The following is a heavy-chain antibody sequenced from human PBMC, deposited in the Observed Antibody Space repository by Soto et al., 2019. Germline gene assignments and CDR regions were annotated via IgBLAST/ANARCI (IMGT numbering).Heavy chain of an antibody. D-gene: IGHD2-21*01. V-gene: IGHV4-59*01. J-gene: IGHJ5*02. CDR1: GGSISSYY. CDR3: TLSQRAYSYASDS. Sequence: SETLSLTCTVSGGSISSYYWSWIRQPPGKGLEWIGYIYYSGSTNYNPSLKSRLTITLDSSKNQVVLSMTNMDPVDTATYYCTLSQRAYSYASDSWSPGTLVTVSS. CDR2: IYYSGST.